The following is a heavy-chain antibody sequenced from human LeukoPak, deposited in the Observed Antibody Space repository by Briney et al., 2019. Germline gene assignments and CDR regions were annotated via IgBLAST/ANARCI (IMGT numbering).Heavy chain of an antibody. Sequence: GGSLRLSCAASGCTFSSYGMSWVRQAPGKGLEWVSGISGSGGSTYYADSVKGRFSISRDNSKNTLYVQMNSLRAEDTAVYYCAKDGDSGSYWFDYWGQGTLVTVSS. CDR2: ISGSGGST. D-gene: IGHD1-26*01. J-gene: IGHJ4*02. CDR1: GCTFSSYG. CDR3: AKDGDSGSYWFDY. V-gene: IGHV3-23*01.